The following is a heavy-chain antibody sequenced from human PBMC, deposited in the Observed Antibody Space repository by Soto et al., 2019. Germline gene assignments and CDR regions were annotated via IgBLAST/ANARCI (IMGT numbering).Heavy chain of an antibody. CDR3: ARDQGLRYFDWLFDY. D-gene: IGHD3-9*01. Sequence: GXSVKVSCKASGGTFSGYAISWVRQAPGQGLEWMGGIIPIFGTANYAQKFQGRVTITADKSTSTAYMELSSLRSEDTAVYYCARDQGLRYFDWLFDYWGQGPLVTVSS. V-gene: IGHV1-69*06. CDR1: GGTFSGYA. J-gene: IGHJ4*02. CDR2: IIPIFGTA.